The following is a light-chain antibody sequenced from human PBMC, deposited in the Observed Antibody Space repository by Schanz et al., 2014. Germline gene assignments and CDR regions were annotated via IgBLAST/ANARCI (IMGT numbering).Light chain of an antibody. CDR2: GAS. CDR1: QSVSSN. J-gene: IGKJ5*01. Sequence: EIVLTQSPATLSLSPGERATLSCRASQSVSSNLAWYQQKPGQAPRLLIYGASRRATGIPDRFSGSGSGTHFTLTITRLEPEDFAVYYCQQYGNSPGTFGQGTRLEIE. CDR3: QQYGNSPGT. V-gene: IGKV3-20*01.